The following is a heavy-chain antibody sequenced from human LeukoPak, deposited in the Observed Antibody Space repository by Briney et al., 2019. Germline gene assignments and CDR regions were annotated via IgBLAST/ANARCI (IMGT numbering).Heavy chain of an antibody. CDR2: INHSGST. V-gene: IGHV4-34*01. J-gene: IGHJ6*02. CDR3: ARLGMTTSRGSGYYYGMDV. Sequence: SETLSLTCAVYGGSFSGYYWSWIRQPPGKGLEWIGEINHSGSTNYNPSLKSRVTISVDTSKNQFSLKLSSVTAADTAVYYCARLGMTTSRGSGYYYGMDVWGQGTTVTVSS. CDR1: GGSFSGYY. D-gene: IGHD4-17*01.